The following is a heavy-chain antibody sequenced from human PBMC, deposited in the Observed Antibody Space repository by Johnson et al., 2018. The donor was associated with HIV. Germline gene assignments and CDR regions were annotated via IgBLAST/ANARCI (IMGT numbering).Heavy chain of an antibody. Sequence: VQLVESGGGLVQPGRSLRLSCAASGFTFDDYAMHWVRQAPGKGLEWVSGISWNSGSIGYADSVKGRFTISRDNAKNSLSLQMNSLRAEDTAMYYCARAGRWSGDTFDIWGQGTMVTVSS. D-gene: IGHD3-10*01. V-gene: IGHV3-9*01. CDR3: ARAGRWSGDTFDI. CDR1: GFTFDDYA. CDR2: ISWNSGSI. J-gene: IGHJ3*02.